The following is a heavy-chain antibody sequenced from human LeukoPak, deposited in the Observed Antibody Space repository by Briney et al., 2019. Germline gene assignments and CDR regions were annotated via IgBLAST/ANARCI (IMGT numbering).Heavy chain of an antibody. Sequence: GGSLRLSCAASEFTFDDYAMHWVRQAAGKGLGWVSRINSDGSSTSYADCAKGRFSISRDNAKNTLYLQMNSLRAEDTAVYYCARDRRYSSSWLAMDYWGQGTLVTVSS. CDR2: INSDGSST. CDR1: EFTFDDYA. D-gene: IGHD6-13*01. CDR3: ARDRRYSSSWLAMDY. V-gene: IGHV3-74*01. J-gene: IGHJ4*02.